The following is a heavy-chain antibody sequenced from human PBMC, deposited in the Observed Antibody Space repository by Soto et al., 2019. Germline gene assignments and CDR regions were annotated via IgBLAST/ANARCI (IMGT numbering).Heavy chain of an antibody. J-gene: IGHJ4*02. Sequence: EVQLVESGGGLVQPGGSLRLSCAASGFTVHTNYMSWVRQAPGKGLEWVSVMYIGGSTDYADSVKGRFTISRDNSKNALYLQMNNLRAEDTAVYYCARDKSNGYEIDYWGQGTLVTVSS. V-gene: IGHV3-66*01. CDR2: MYIGGST. CDR3: ARDKSNGYEIDY. D-gene: IGHD5-12*01. CDR1: GFTVHTNY.